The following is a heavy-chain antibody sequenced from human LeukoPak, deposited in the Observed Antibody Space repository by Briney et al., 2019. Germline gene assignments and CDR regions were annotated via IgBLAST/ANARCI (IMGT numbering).Heavy chain of an antibody. CDR2: ISSSSSYI. CDR3: ARALASGSSAFDY. D-gene: IGHD1-26*01. V-gene: IGHV3-21*01. CDR1: GFTFSSSS. Sequence: GGSLRLSCAASGFTFSSSSMNWVRQAPGEGLEWVSSISSSSSYIYFADSVKGRFTISRDNAKSSVYLQMNSLRAEDTAVYYCARALASGSSAFDYWGQGTLVTVSS. J-gene: IGHJ4*02.